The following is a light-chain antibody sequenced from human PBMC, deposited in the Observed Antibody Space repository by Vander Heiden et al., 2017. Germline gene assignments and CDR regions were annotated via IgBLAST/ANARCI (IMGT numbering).Light chain of an antibody. V-gene: IGKV1-39*01. Sequence: DIQMTQSPSSLSASVGDRVTITCRASQSISSHLNWYQQKPGKAPKLLIYAASNLQSGVPSRFSGSGSGTDFTLTISSLQPEDFTTYYCQQCDSTLWTFGQGTKVEIK. CDR2: AAS. CDR3: QQCDSTLWT. J-gene: IGKJ1*01. CDR1: QSISSH.